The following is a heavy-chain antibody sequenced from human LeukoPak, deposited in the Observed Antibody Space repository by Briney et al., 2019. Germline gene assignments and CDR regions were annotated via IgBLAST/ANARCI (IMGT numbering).Heavy chain of an antibody. Sequence: SETPSLTCTVSGGSISSGSYYWSWIRQPAGKGLEWFGRIYTSGSTNYNPSLKSRVTISVDTSKNQFSLKLSSVTAADTAVYYCARGLNRNDYGDYGYWGQGTLVTVSS. CDR1: GGSISSGSYY. CDR3: ARGLNRNDYGDYGY. CDR2: IYTSGST. V-gene: IGHV4-61*02. D-gene: IGHD4-17*01. J-gene: IGHJ4*02.